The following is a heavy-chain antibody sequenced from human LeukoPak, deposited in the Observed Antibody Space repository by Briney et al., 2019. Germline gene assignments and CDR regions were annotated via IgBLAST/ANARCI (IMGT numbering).Heavy chain of an antibody. D-gene: IGHD2-15*01. Sequence: PSQTLSLTCTVSGYSISSGSNDWGWLRPPAGKGLEWIVRIYTSGSTNYNPSLKSRVTISVDTSKNQLSLKLSSVTAADTAVYYCARESCSGGSCYSSWFDPWGQGTLVTVSS. CDR1: GYSISSGSND. V-gene: IGHV4-61*02. CDR3: ARESCSGGSCYSSWFDP. CDR2: IYTSGST. J-gene: IGHJ5*02.